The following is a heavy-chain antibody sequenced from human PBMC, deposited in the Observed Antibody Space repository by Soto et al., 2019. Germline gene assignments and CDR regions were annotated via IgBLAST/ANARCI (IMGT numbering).Heavy chain of an antibody. Sequence: SETQSLTCAVFGDSISSDKWWRWISQPPGKGLEWIGEIHHSGNSNYNPSLKSRVIISVDKSKNQFSLKLSSVTDADSAVYYSARGGRQPQQDYWGQGTLVTVS. CDR2: IHHSGNS. V-gene: IGHV4-4*02. CDR1: GDSISSDKW. CDR3: ARGGRQPQQDY. D-gene: IGHD3-16*01. J-gene: IGHJ4*02.